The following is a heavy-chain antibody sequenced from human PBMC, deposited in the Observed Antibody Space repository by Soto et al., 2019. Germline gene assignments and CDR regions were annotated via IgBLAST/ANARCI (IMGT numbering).Heavy chain of an antibody. CDR1: GASISGYY. CDR3: VRDGTKTLRDWFDP. CDR2: IYATGTT. J-gene: IGHJ5*02. V-gene: IGHV4-4*07. Sequence: SETLSLTCTVSGASISGYYWSWIRKSAGKGLEWIGRIYATGTTDYNPSLKSRVMMSVDTSKKQFSLRLSSVTAADTAVYYCVRDGTKTLRDWFDPWGQGMSVTVSS. D-gene: IGHD1-1*01.